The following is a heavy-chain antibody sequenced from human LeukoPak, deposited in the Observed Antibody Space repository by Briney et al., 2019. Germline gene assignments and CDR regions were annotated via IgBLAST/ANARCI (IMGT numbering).Heavy chain of an antibody. CDR3: ARDRANGMDV. J-gene: IGHJ6*02. Sequence: ASVRVPCKASGYTFTSYGISWVRQAPGQGLEWMGWISVYNDHTNYVQKLQGRVTMTTDTSTSTAYMELRSLRSDDTAVYYCARDRANGMDVWGQGTTVTVSS. V-gene: IGHV1-18*01. CDR1: GYTFTSYG. CDR2: ISVYNDHT.